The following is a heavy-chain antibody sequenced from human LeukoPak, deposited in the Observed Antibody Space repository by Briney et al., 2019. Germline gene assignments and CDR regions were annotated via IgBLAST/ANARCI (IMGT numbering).Heavy chain of an antibody. Sequence: GGSLRLSCAASGFTFSIYAMSWVRQAPGKGLEWVSAVSGSGGSTYYADSVKGRFSISRDNSKNTLYLQMNSLRAEDTAVYYCAKYRGHPNMVRGVIDDYFDYWGQGTLVTVSS. CDR2: VSGSGGST. J-gene: IGHJ4*02. V-gene: IGHV3-23*01. CDR3: AKYRGHPNMVRGVIDDYFDY. D-gene: IGHD3-10*01. CDR1: GFTFSIYA.